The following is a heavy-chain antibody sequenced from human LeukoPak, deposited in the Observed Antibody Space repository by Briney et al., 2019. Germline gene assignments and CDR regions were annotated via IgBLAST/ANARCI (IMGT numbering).Heavy chain of an antibody. J-gene: IGHJ4*02. Sequence: PSETLSLTCTVSGVSSSSSYWSWIRQPPGKGLEWIGYIFYTGDSNHNPSFKSRVSISLDTSKDQISLKLSSVTAADTAVYYCARGQYFDWLPFDYWGQGTLVTVSS. CDR1: GVSSSSSY. CDR2: IFYTGDS. D-gene: IGHD3-9*01. V-gene: IGHV4-59*08. CDR3: ARGQYFDWLPFDY.